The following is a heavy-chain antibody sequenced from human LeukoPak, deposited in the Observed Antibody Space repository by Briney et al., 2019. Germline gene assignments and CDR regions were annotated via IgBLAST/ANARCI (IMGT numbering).Heavy chain of an antibody. Sequence: GASVKVSCKASGGTFSSYAISWVRQAPGQELEWMGGIIPIFGTANYAQKFQGRVTITADESTSTAYMELSSLRSEDTAVYYCARDLYGSGSYTHIWFDPWGQGTLVTVSS. CDR2: IIPIFGTA. CDR1: GGTFSSYA. D-gene: IGHD3-10*01. J-gene: IGHJ5*02. V-gene: IGHV1-69*13. CDR3: ARDLYGSGSYTHIWFDP.